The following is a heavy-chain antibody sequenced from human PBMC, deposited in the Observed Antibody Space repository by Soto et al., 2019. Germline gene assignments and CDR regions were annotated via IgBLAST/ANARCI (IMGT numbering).Heavy chain of an antibody. J-gene: IGHJ4*02. Sequence: ASVKVSCKPSGYTLTAYYIHWLRQVPGQGLEWMGWINPNTGDTKCAQKFQGWVTMTRDTSITTAYMELSRLKSHDTAVYYCARGPSHGGFDYWGQGTLVTVSS. CDR3: ARGPSHGGFDY. CDR2: INPNTGDT. V-gene: IGHV1-2*04. D-gene: IGHD4-17*01. CDR1: GYTLTAYY.